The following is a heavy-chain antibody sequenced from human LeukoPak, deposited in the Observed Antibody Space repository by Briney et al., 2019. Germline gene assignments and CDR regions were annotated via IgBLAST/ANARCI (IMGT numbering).Heavy chain of an antibody. CDR1: GGSISSYY. V-gene: IGHV4-59*08. Sequence: SETLSLTCTVSGGSISSYYWSWIRQPPGKGLEWIGYIYYSGSTNYNPSLKSRVTISEDTSKNQFSLKLSSVTAADTAVYYCARHGSGYYLNWFDPWSQGTLVTVSS. CDR3: ARHGSGYYLNWFDP. CDR2: IYYSGST. J-gene: IGHJ5*02. D-gene: IGHD3-22*01.